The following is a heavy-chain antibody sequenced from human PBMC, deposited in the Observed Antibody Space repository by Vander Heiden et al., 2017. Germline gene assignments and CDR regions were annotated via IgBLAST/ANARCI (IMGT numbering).Heavy chain of an antibody. CDR2: INHSVGT. CDR1: GGSFSGYF. Sequence: QVHLQQWGAGLLKPSETLSLTCAVSGGSFSGYFWSWIRQAPGKGLEWIGEINHSVGTNYNPSLKSRVTISLDTSKNQFSLKLTSVTAADTAVYYCAREMTSAYNWFDPWGQGTMVTGSS. V-gene: IGHV4-34*02. J-gene: IGHJ5*02. CDR3: AREMTSAYNWFDP. D-gene: IGHD6-25*01.